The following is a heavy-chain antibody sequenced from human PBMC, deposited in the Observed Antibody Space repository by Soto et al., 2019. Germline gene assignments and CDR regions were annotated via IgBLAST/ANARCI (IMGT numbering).Heavy chain of an antibody. Sequence: QVQLQESGPGLVKPSQTLSLTCTVSGGSLISGGDYWTWIRQYPGKGPEWIGYIYYSGTAYYIPSVERRVSISVDTSKKQFSLRLSSVTAADTAVYYCARAVRYYFVYWGQGNLVTFSS. D-gene: IGHD1-20*01. CDR2: IYYSGTA. CDR1: GGSLISGGDY. V-gene: IGHV4-31*03. J-gene: IGHJ4*02. CDR3: ARAVRYYFVY.